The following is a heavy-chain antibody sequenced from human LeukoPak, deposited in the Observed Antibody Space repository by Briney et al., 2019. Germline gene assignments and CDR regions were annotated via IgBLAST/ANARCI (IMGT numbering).Heavy chain of an antibody. CDR2: ISYDGSNK. Sequence: GESLKISCAASGFTFSSYAMHWVRQAPGKGLEWVAVISYDGSNKYYADSVKGRFTISRDNSKNTLYLQMNSLRAEDTAVYYCAKGSRRYYYYMDVWGKGTTVTVSS. CDR1: GFTFSSYA. CDR3: AKGSRRYYYYMDV. J-gene: IGHJ6*03. V-gene: IGHV3-30*04.